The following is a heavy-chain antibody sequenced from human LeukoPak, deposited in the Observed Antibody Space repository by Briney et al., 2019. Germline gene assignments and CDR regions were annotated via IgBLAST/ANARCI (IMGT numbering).Heavy chain of an antibody. CDR1: GYTLTSYY. V-gene: IGHV1-46*01. CDR3: ARDSYPVGTTPSWFDS. CDR2: INPSGGGA. D-gene: IGHD1-26*01. Sequence: ASVKVSCKASGYTLTSYYMHWVRQAPGQGLEWMGIINPSGGGATYARKFQGRVTMTRDTSTSTVYMELSSLRSDDTAVYYCARDSYPVGTTPSWFDSWGQGTLVTVSS. J-gene: IGHJ5*01.